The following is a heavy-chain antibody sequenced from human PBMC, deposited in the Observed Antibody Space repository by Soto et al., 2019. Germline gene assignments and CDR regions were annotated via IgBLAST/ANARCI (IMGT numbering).Heavy chain of an antibody. CDR2: MYYGGTT. D-gene: IGHD6-13*01. CDR3: AREAAGFDL. Sequence: EMQLVETGGGLIQPGGSLRLSCAASGFTASSDHMSWVRQAPGKGLEWISVMYYGGTTYYADSVQGRFTISRDSSTSTLYLQMTDLRADDTAIYYSAREAAGFDLWGQWTMVTVSS. CDR1: GFTASSDH. V-gene: IGHV3-53*02. J-gene: IGHJ3*01.